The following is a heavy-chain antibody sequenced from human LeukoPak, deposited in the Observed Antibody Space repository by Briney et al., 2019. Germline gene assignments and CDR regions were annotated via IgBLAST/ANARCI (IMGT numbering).Heavy chain of an antibody. V-gene: IGHV3-30*02. CDR1: GFTFSDYG. J-gene: IGHJ4*02. D-gene: IGHD1-26*01. CDR3: PKDEIQGVVGAGVGY. Sequence: TGGALRLSCAASGFTFSDYGIHWVRQTPARGLEWVAFIQNDGGNKYYADSVKARFTISRDNSKNTLYLHMNSLRPEETAVYHCPKDEIQGVVGAGVGYWGQGTLVTASS. CDR2: IQNDGGNK.